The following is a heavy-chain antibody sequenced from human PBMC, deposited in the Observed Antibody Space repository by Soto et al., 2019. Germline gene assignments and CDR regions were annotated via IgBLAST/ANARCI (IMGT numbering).Heavy chain of an antibody. CDR2: ISYDGSNK. J-gene: IGHJ4*02. CDR1: GFTFSTYG. CDR3: AKLPYGYFASFDY. Sequence: QVQLVESGGGVVQPGRSLRLSCAASGFTFSTYGMHWVRQAPGKGLEWVAVISYDGSNKYYADSVKGRFTISRDNSKNPLYLQMNSLRGDDTAVYYCAKLPYGYFASFDYWGQGTLVTVSS. D-gene: IGHD4-17*01. V-gene: IGHV3-30*18.